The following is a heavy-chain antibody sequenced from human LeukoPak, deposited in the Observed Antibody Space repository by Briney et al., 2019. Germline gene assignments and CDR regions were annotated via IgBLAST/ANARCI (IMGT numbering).Heavy chain of an antibody. Sequence: PSQTLSLTCTVSGGSISSGSYYWSWIRQPAGKGLEWIGRIYTSGSANYNPSLKSRVTISVDTSKNQFSLKLSSVTAADTAVYYCASSSGSSRYFDLWGRGTLVTVSS. CDR3: ASSSGSSRYFDL. V-gene: IGHV4-61*02. D-gene: IGHD3-3*01. CDR1: GGSISSGSYY. CDR2: IYTSGSA. J-gene: IGHJ2*01.